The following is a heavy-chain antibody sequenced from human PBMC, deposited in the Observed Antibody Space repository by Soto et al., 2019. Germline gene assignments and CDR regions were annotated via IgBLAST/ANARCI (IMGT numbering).Heavy chain of an antibody. D-gene: IGHD5-18*01. CDR1: GFTFSSYG. Sequence: QVQLVESGGGVVQPGRSLRLSCAASGFTFSSYGMHWVRQAPGKGLEWVAVIWYDGSNKYYADSVKGRFTISRDNSKNTLYLQMNSLRAEDTAVYYCARDREYSYGYFDYWGQGTLVTVSS. CDR3: ARDREYSYGYFDY. V-gene: IGHV3-33*01. J-gene: IGHJ4*02. CDR2: IWYDGSNK.